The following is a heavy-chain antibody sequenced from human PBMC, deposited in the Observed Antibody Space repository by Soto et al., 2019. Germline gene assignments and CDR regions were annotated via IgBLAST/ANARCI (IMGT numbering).Heavy chain of an antibody. CDR2: ISSSSSYI. Sequence: EVQLVESGGGLVKPGGSLRLSCAASGFTFSSYSMNWVRQAPGKGLEWVSSISSSSSYIYYADSVKGRFTISRDNAKNSLYLQMNSLRAEDTAVYYCASYGLGGSSRPLDYWGQGTLVTVSS. V-gene: IGHV3-21*01. J-gene: IGHJ4*02. CDR3: ASYGLGGSSRPLDY. D-gene: IGHD6-6*01. CDR1: GFTFSSYS.